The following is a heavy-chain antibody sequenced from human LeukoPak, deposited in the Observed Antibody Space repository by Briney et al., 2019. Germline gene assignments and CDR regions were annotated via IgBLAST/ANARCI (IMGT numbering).Heavy chain of an antibody. Sequence: GGSLRLSCAASGFTFSSYWINWVRQAPGKGLVWVARINSEESDKSYADSVRGRFTISRDNAKNTLYLQMNSLRVEDTAVYYCVVMGGITAVRGVISEEDAFDMWGQGTMVTVSS. V-gene: IGHV3-74*01. D-gene: IGHD3-10*01. CDR2: INSEESDK. CDR1: GFTFSSYW. CDR3: VVMGGITAVRGVISEEDAFDM. J-gene: IGHJ3*02.